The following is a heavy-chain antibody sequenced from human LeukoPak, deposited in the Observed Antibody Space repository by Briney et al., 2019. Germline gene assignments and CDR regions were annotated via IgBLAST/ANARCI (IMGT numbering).Heavy chain of an antibody. Sequence: PSETLSLTCTVSGYSISSGYYWGWIRQPPGKGLEWIGSIYHSGSTYYNPSLKSRVTISVDTSKNQFSLKLSSVTAADTAVYYCARLLLNRERIFDYWGQGTLVTVSS. CDR3: ARLLLNRERIFDY. J-gene: IGHJ4*02. CDR2: IYHSGST. D-gene: IGHD1-1*01. V-gene: IGHV4-38-2*02. CDR1: GYSISSGYY.